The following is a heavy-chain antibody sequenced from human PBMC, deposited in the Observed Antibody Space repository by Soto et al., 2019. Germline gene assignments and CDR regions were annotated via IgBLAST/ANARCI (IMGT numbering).Heavy chain of an antibody. CDR2: ITPLFGIP. J-gene: IGHJ5*02. CDR1: GGTSRSLS. V-gene: IGHV1-69*17. D-gene: IGHD2-15*01. Sequence: QVQLVQSGAEVKKPGSSVKVSCKASGGTSRSLSITWMRQAPGQGLEWMGGITPLFGIPNYPQKFQDRLTITADKSTGTAYLELSSLRSEDTAVYYCARDTHSAGGWFDTWGRGTLVTVSS. CDR3: ARDTHSAGGWFDT.